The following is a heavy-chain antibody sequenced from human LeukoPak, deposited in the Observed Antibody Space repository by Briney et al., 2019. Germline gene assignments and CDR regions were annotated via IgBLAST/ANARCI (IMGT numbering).Heavy chain of an antibody. V-gene: IGHV3-21*04. CDR1: GFTFSSYS. CDR3: AKDSTPRGVQLAFYFDY. J-gene: IGHJ4*02. CDR2: ISSSSSYI. Sequence: GGSLRLSCAASGFTFSSYSMNWVRQAPGKGLEWVSSISSSSSYIYYADSVKGRFTISRDNAKNSVYLQMNSLRADDTAFYYCAKDSTPRGVQLAFYFDYWGQGALVTVSS. D-gene: IGHD2-8*01.